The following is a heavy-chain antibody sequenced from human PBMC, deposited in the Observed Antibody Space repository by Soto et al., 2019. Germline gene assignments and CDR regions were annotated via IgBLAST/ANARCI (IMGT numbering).Heavy chain of an antibody. V-gene: IGHV4-34*01. CDR2: INHSGST. D-gene: IGHD6-13*01. CDR3: ARAFGGSSSWYLRYYYYYMDV. J-gene: IGHJ6*03. Sequence: SETLSLTCAVYGGSFSRYYWSWIRQPPGKGLEWIGEINHSGSTNYNPSLKSRVTISVDKSKNQFSLKLSSVTAADTAVYYCARAFGGSSSWYLRYYYYYMDVWGKGTTVTVSS. CDR1: GGSFSRYY.